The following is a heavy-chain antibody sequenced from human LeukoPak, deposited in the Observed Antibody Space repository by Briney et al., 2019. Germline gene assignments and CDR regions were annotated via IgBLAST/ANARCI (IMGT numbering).Heavy chain of an antibody. D-gene: IGHD3-10*01. CDR1: GFTFSSYS. CDR2: ISSSSSYI. V-gene: IGHV3-21*01. J-gene: IGHJ4*02. Sequence: NSGGSLRLSCTASGFTFSSYSMNWVRQAPGKGLEWVSSISSSSSYIYYADSVKGRFTISRDNAKNSLYLQMNSLRAEDTAVYYCARGQEGYGSGNHYFDYWGQGTLDTVSS. CDR3: ARGQEGYGSGNHYFDY.